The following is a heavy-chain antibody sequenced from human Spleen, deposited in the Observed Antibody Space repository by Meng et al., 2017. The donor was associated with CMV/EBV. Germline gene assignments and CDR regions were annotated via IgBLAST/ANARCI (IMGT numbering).Heavy chain of an antibody. CDR1: GFNFANYA. J-gene: IGHJ4*02. CDR3: AKDHVAVTGIGPLFDS. V-gene: IGHV3-23*01. Sequence: GESLKISCAASGFNFANYAMTWVRQAPGKGLEWVSTITPGVRTHYADSVKGRFTISRDISKDLLYLETHSLRAEDTAVYYCAKDHVAVTGIGPLFDSWGQGTLVTVSS. D-gene: IGHD6-19*01. CDR2: ITPGVRT.